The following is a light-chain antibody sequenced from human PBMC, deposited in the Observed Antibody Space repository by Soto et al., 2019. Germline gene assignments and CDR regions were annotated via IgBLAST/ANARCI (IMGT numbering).Light chain of an antibody. CDR3: QKYNNWPLT. CDR1: QSVSTY. Sequence: EIVMTQSPATLSVSPGERATLSCRASQSVSTYLAWYQQKPGQAPRLLIYGASTRATGIPARISGSGSGTDFTITISSLQSEDFAVYYCQKYNNWPLTFGGGTKVEIK. CDR2: GAS. V-gene: IGKV3-15*01. J-gene: IGKJ4*01.